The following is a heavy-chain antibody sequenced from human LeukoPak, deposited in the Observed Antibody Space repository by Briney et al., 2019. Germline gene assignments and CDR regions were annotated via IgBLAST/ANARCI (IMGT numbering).Heavy chain of an antibody. J-gene: IGHJ4*02. Sequence: ASVKVSCKASGYTFTSYDINWVRQATGQGLEWMGWMNPNSGNTGYARKFQGRVTMTRNTSISTAYMELSSLRSEDTAVYYCARGTRYYGSGSYYYWGQGTLVTVSS. CDR2: MNPNSGNT. CDR3: ARGTRYYGSGSYYY. V-gene: IGHV1-8*01. CDR1: GYTFTSYD. D-gene: IGHD3-10*01.